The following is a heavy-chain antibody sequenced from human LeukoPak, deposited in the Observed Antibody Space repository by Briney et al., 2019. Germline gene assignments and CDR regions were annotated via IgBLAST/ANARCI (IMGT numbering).Heavy chain of an antibody. D-gene: IGHD1-26*01. CDR1: GGSISSSSYY. Sequence: SETLSLTCTVSGGSISSSSYYWGWIRQPPGKGLEWIGSMYYSGNTYCNPSLKSRVTISVDTSKNQFSMKLSSVTAADTAVYYCGRCSSGSYNWFDPWGQGALVTVSS. V-gene: IGHV4-39*01. CDR2: MYYSGNT. CDR3: GRCSSGSYNWFDP. J-gene: IGHJ5*02.